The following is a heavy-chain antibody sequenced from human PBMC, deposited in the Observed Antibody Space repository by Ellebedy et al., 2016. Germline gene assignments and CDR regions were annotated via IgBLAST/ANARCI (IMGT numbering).Heavy chain of an antibody. D-gene: IGHD3-10*01. V-gene: IGHV4-31*03. J-gene: IGHJ3*01. CDR3: ARAGEYGSGPTDAFDV. CDR1: GVSVRSRGHY. Sequence: SETLSLXCTVSGVSVRSRGHYWNWIRHHPGKGLEWVGFISSSGNTDYNPSLKSRISISLHTSKSQFSLILSSVTAADTAVYYRARAGEYGSGPTDAFDVWGQGTMVSVSS. CDR2: ISSSGNT.